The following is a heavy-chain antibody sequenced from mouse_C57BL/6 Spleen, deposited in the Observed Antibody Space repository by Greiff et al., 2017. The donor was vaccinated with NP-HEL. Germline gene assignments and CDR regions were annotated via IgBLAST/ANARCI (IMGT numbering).Heavy chain of an antibody. CDR3: ARSTTVVPCDY. J-gene: IGHJ2*01. D-gene: IGHD1-1*01. Sequence: VQLQQSGAELVKPGASVKISCKASGYAFSSYWMNWVKQRPGKGLEWIGQIYPGDGDTNYNGKFKGKATLTADKSSSTAYMQLSSLTSEDSAVYFCARSTTVVPCDYWGQGTTLTVSS. CDR1: GYAFSSYW. V-gene: IGHV1-80*01. CDR2: IYPGDGDT.